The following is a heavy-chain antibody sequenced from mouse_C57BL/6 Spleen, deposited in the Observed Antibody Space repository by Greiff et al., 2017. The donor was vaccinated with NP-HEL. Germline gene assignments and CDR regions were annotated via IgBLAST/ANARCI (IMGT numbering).Heavy chain of an antibody. D-gene: IGHD2-2*01. J-gene: IGHJ3*01. CDR1: GYTFTSYW. Sequence: QVQLQQPGAELVKPGASVKMSCKASGYTFTSYWITWVKQRPGQGLEWIGDIYPGSGSTNYNEKFKSKATLTVDTSSSTAYMQLSSLTSEDSAVYYGARAKVYGYDEGAWFAYWGQGTLVTVSA. V-gene: IGHV1-55*01. CDR2: IYPGSGST. CDR3: ARAKVYGYDEGAWFAY.